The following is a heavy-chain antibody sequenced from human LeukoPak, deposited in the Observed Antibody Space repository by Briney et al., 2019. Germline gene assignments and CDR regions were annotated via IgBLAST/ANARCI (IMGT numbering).Heavy chain of an antibody. D-gene: IGHD3-22*01. Sequence: PSETLSLTCAVYGGSFSGYYWTWIRQPPGKGLEWIGEINHSGSTNYNPSLKSRVTISVDTSKNQFSLKLSSVTAADTAVYYCARGPVIQFKDSSGFFVPDYWGQGTLVTVSS. CDR3: ARGPVIQFKDSSGFFVPDY. V-gene: IGHV4-34*01. J-gene: IGHJ4*02. CDR2: INHSGST. CDR1: GGSFSGYY.